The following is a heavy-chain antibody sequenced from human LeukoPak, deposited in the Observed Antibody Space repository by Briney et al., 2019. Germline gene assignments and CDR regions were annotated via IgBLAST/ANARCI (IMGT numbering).Heavy chain of an antibody. CDR3: ARDPLHYCSGGSCYSP. CDR1: GGSISSGGYY. Sequence: SETLSLTCTVSGGSISSGGYYWSWIRQHPGKGLEWIGYIYYSGSTYYNPSLKSRVTISVDTSNNQFSLKLSSVTAADTAVYYCARDPLHYCSGGSCYSPWGQGTLVTVSS. J-gene: IGHJ5*02. D-gene: IGHD2-15*01. V-gene: IGHV4-31*03. CDR2: IYYSGST.